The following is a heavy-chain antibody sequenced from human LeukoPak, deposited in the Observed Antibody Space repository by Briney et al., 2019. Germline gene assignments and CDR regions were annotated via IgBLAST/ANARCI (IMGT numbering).Heavy chain of an antibody. Sequence: SETLSLTCSVSGGSISSGNYYWSWIRQPAGKGLEWIGRIYTGGSSNYNPFLKSRVTISVDTSKNQFSLKLSSVTAADTAVYYCAREVGGKVTWIQLWYYFDYWGQGTPVTVSS. CDR2: IYTGGSS. D-gene: IGHD5-18*01. CDR1: GGSISSGNYY. CDR3: AREVGGKVTWIQLWYYFDY. V-gene: IGHV4-61*02. J-gene: IGHJ4*02.